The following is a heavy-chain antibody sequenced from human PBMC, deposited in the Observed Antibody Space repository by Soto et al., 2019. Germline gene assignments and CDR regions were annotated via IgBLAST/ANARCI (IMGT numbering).Heavy chain of an antibody. D-gene: IGHD6-13*01. CDR2: ISSSGSTI. CDR1: GFTFSDYY. J-gene: IGHJ4*02. V-gene: IGHV3-11*01. Sequence: GGSLRLSCAASGFTFSDYYMSWIRRAPGKGLEWVSYISSSGSTIYYADSVKGRFTISRDNAKNSLYLQMNSLRAEDTAVYYCARVPRGGQQLAHYFDYWGQGTLVTVSS. CDR3: ARVPRGGQQLAHYFDY.